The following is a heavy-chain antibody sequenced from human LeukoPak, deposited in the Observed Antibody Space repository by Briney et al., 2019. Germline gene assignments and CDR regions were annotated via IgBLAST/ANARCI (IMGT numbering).Heavy chain of an antibody. J-gene: IGHJ6*03. CDR3: ARLGRARPYYMDV. D-gene: IGHD6-6*01. CDR1: GYSFTSYW. CDR2: IYPGDSGT. V-gene: IGHV5-51*01. Sequence: GESLKISCKGSGYSFTSYWIGWVRQMPGKGLEWMGIIYPGDSGTRYSPSFQGQVTISADKSINTAFLQWSSLEASDTAMYYCARLGRARPYYMDVWGKGTAVTVSS.